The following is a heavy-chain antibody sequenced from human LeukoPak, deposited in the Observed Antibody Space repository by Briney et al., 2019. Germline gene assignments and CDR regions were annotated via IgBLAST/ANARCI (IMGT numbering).Heavy chain of an antibody. J-gene: IGHJ4*02. Sequence: GGSLRLSCAASGFTFSSYWMTWVRQAPGKGLEWVANIRQDGREKYFVDSVNGRFTISRDNAKNSLYLQMNSLRAEDTAVYYCARVEYYYDSSGYLDYWGQGTLVTVSS. D-gene: IGHD3-22*01. CDR2: IRQDGREK. V-gene: IGHV3-7*01. CDR3: ARVEYYYDSSGYLDY. CDR1: GFTFSSYW.